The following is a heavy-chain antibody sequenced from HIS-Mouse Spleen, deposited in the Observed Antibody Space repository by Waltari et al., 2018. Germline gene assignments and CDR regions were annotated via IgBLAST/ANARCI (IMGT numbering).Heavy chain of an antibody. CDR1: GFTFSSYG. CDR3: AKDLARKDSGYDAFDI. Sequence: QVQLVESGGGVVQPGRSLRLACAASGFTFSSYGMHRVRQAPGKGLEWVAVIWYDGSNKYYADSVKGRFTISRDNSKNTLYLQMNSLRAEDTAVYYCAKDLARKDSGYDAFDIWGQGTMVTVSS. CDR2: IWYDGSNK. J-gene: IGHJ3*02. D-gene: IGHD5-12*01. V-gene: IGHV3-33*06.